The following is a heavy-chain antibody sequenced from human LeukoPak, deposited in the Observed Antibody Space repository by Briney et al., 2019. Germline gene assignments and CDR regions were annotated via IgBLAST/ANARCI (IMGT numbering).Heavy chain of an antibody. CDR1: GGSISSYY. D-gene: IGHD3-16*02. V-gene: IGHV4-59*01. CDR2: IYYSGST. J-gene: IGHJ4*02. Sequence: SETLSLTCTVSGGSISSYYSSWIRQPPGKGLGWTGYIYYSGSTNYNPSLKGRVTISEDTSKNQFSLQLSSVTAADTAVYYCAKYVWGSYPTFEDYWGQGTLVTVSS. CDR3: AKYVWGSYPTFEDY.